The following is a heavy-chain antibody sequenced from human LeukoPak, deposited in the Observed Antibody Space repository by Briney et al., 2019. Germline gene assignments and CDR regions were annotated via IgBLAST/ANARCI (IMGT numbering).Heavy chain of an antibody. V-gene: IGHV3-30*04. D-gene: IGHD2-2*01. CDR1: GFTFSSYA. Sequence: GRSLRLSCAASGFTFSSYAMHWVRQAPGKGLEWVAVISYDGSNKYYADSVKGRFTISRDNSKNTLYLQLNSLRAEDTAVYYCTKGTQRYYNYGMDVWGRGTTVTVSS. CDR2: ISYDGSNK. J-gene: IGHJ6*02. CDR3: TKGTQRYYNYGMDV.